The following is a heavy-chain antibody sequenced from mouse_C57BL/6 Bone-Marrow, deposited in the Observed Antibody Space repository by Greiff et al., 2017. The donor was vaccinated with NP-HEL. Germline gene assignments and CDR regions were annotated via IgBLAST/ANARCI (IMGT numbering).Heavy chain of an antibody. J-gene: IGHJ2*01. CDR1: GYTFTSYW. V-gene: IGHV1-52*01. Sequence: QVQLQQPGAELVRPGSSVKLSCKASGYTFTSYWMHWVKQRPIQGLEWIGNIDPSDSENHYNQKFKDKATLTVYKSSSTAYMQLSSLTSEDSAVYYCARSGGSDGFDYWGQGTTLTVSS. CDR3: ARSGGSDGFDY. CDR2: IDPSDSEN. D-gene: IGHD3-1*01.